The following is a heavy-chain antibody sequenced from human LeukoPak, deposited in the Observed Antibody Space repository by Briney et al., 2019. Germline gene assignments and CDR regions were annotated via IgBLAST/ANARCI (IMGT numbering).Heavy chain of an antibody. J-gene: IGHJ4*02. V-gene: IGHV3-48*01. D-gene: IGHD3-10*01. CDR2: ISSSSSTI. CDR1: GLSFSRYS. CDR3: ARDTSSSYGSGSDY. Sequence: GGSLRLSCAASGLSFSRYSMNWVRQAPGKGLEWVSYISSSSSTIYYADSVKGRFTISRDNAKNSLYLQMNSLRAEDTALYYCARDTSSSYGSGSDYWGQGTLVTVSS.